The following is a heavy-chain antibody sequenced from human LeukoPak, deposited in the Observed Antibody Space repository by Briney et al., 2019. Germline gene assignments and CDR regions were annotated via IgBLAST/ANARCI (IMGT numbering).Heavy chain of an antibody. J-gene: IGHJ4*02. CDR3: AREATDVGSDY. D-gene: IGHD5-12*01. V-gene: IGHV1-46*01. CDR2: INPSGGST. CDR1: GYTFTSYY. Sequence: ASVKVSCKASGYTFTSYYMHWVRQAPGQGLEWMGIINPSGGSTSYAQKFQGRVTMTKDTSTSTVYMELSSLRSEDTAVYYCAREATDVGSDYWGQGTLVTVSS.